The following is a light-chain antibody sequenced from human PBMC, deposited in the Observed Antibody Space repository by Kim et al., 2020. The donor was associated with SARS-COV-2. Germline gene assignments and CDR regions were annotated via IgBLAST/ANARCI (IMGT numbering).Light chain of an antibody. V-gene: IGKV1-12*01. J-gene: IGKJ4*01. Sequence: DIQMTQSPTSVSASVGDRVTITCRASQDISSWLAWYQQKPGKSPKLLIYSASSLQSGVPSRFSGSGSGTDFTVTISNLQPEDSATYYCQQADTFPHTFGGGTKVEIK. CDR2: SAS. CDR1: QDISSW. CDR3: QQADTFPHT.